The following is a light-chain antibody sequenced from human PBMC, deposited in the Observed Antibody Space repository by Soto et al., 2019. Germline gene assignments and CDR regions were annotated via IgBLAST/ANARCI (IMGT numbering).Light chain of an antibody. V-gene: IGKV3-20*01. CDR2: GAS. Sequence: EIVLTQSPGTLSLSPGERASLSCRASQSVTSSYLAWYQQKPGQAPRLLIFGASIRATGIPDRISGSGSGKDFTLTINRLEHEDFAVYYCQQYGNSLTFGGGTKVEIK. J-gene: IGKJ4*01. CDR3: QQYGNSLT. CDR1: QSVTSSY.